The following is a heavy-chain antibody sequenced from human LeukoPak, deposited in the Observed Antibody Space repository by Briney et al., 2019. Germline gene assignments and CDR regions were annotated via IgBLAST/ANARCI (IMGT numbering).Heavy chain of an antibody. CDR3: ARVRSGYDSSYYFDY. V-gene: IGHV3-53*01. CDR2: IYSDNT. D-gene: IGHD5-12*01. J-gene: IGHJ4*02. CDR1: GFTVSSNS. Sequence: GGSLRLSCTVSGFTVSSNSMSWVRQAPGKGLEWVSFIYSDNTHYSDSVKGRFTISRDNSKNTLYLQMNSLRAEDTAVYYCARVRSGYDSSYYFDYWGQGTLVTVSS.